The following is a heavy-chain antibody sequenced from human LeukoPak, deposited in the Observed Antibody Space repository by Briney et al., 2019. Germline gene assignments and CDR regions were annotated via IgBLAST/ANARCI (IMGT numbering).Heavy chain of an antibody. D-gene: IGHD2-8*01. V-gene: IGHV3-21*01. Sequence: GGSLRLSCAASGFTFSSYSMNWVRQAPGKGLEWVSSISSSSYIYYADSVKGRFTISRDNAKNSLYLQMNSLRAEDTAVYYCASPVLVTKRNYYYGMDVWGKGTTVTVSS. CDR2: ISSSSYI. CDR1: GFTFSSYS. CDR3: ASPVLVTKRNYYYGMDV. J-gene: IGHJ6*04.